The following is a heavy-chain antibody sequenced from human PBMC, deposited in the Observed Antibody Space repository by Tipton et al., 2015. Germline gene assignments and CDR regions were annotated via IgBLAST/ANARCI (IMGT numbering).Heavy chain of an antibody. D-gene: IGHD4-17*01. J-gene: IGHJ3*02. V-gene: IGHV3-21*01. CDR3: ARDPPLATVTTGDDASDI. Sequence: SLRLSCAASGFGFNSFSMNWVRQAPGKGLEWVSSISTMGSYIHYADSVKGRFTISRDNAKNSLYLQMNSLRVDDTAVYYCARDPPLATVTTGDDASDIWGQGTMVTVSS. CDR2: ISTMGSYI. CDR1: GFGFNSFS.